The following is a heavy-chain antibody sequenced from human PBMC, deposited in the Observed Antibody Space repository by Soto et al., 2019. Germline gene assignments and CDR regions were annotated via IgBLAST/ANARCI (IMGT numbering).Heavy chain of an antibody. D-gene: IGHD5-12*01. CDR3: AKDTRYSGYDFPDY. Sequence: PGGSLRLSCAASGFTFSSYGMHWVRQAPGKGLEWVAVISYDGSNKYYADSVKGRFTISRDNSKNTLYLQMNSLRAEDTAVYYCAKDTRYSGYDFPDYWGQGTLVTVSS. V-gene: IGHV3-30*18. CDR2: ISYDGSNK. J-gene: IGHJ4*02. CDR1: GFTFSSYG.